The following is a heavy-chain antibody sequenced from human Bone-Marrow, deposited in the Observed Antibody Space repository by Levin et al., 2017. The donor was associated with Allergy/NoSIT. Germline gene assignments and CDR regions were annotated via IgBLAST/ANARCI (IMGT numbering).Heavy chain of an antibody. Sequence: PSETLSLTCAVSGGSISSGGYSWSWIRQPPGKGLEWIGYIYHSGSTYYNPSLKSRVTISVDRSKNQFSLKLSSVTAADTAVYYCARIKVPDYYGSGSYYKPVGYFDYWGQGTLVTVSS. CDR1: GGSISSGGYS. V-gene: IGHV4-30-2*01. CDR2: IYHSGST. J-gene: IGHJ4*02. D-gene: IGHD3-10*01. CDR3: ARIKVPDYYGSGSYYKPVGYFDY.